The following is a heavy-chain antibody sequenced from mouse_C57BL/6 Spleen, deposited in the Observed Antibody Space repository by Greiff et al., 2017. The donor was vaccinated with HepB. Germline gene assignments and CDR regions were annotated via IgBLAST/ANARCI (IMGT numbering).Heavy chain of an antibody. Sequence: QVQLQQPGAELVMPGASVKLSCKASGYTFTSYWMHWVKQRPGQGLEWTGEIDPSDSYTNYNQKFKGKSTLTVDKSSSTAYMQLSSLTSEDSAVYYCARRGFITTVGAMDYWGQGTSVTVSS. CDR2: IDPSDSYT. CDR3: ARRGFITTVGAMDY. D-gene: IGHD1-1*01. V-gene: IGHV1-69*01. J-gene: IGHJ4*01. CDR1: GYTFTSYW.